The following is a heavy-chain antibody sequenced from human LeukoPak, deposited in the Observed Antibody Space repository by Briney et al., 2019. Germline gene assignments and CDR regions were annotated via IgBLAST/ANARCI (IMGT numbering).Heavy chain of an antibody. Sequence: GASVKVSXKASGYTFTGYYMHWVRQAPGQGLEWMGRINPNSGGTKYAQKFQGRVTMTRDTSISTAYMELSRLRSDDTAVYYCAVDFWSGYYTGWFDPWGQGTLVTVSS. V-gene: IGHV1-2*06. CDR2: INPNSGGT. CDR1: GYTFTGYY. CDR3: AVDFWSGYYTGWFDP. J-gene: IGHJ5*02. D-gene: IGHD3-3*01.